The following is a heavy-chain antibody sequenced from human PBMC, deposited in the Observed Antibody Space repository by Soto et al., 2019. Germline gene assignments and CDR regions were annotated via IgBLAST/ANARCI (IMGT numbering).Heavy chain of an antibody. Sequence: SETLSLTCTVSGGSISSYYWSWIRQPPGKGLEWIGYIYYSGSTNCNPSLKSRVTISVDTSKNQFSLKLSSVTAADTAVYYCARHIPNYSSSWYFDPWGQGTLVTVSS. CDR1: GGSISSYY. V-gene: IGHV4-59*01. CDR3: ARHIPNYSSSWYFDP. J-gene: IGHJ5*02. D-gene: IGHD6-13*01. CDR2: IYYSGST.